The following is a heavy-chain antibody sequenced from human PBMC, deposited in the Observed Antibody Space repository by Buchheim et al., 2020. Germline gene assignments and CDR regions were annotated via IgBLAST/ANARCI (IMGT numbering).Heavy chain of an antibody. CDR2: ISYDGSNK. D-gene: IGHD1-26*01. CDR3: ARDERKRGWGNWFDP. V-gene: IGHV3-30-3*01. Sequence: QMQLVESGGGVVQPGRSLRLSCAASGFTFSSYAMHWVRQAPGKGLEWVAVISYDGSNKYYADSVKGRFTISRDNSKNTLYLQMNSLRAEDTAVYYCARDERKRGWGNWFDPWGQGTL. J-gene: IGHJ5*02. CDR1: GFTFSSYA.